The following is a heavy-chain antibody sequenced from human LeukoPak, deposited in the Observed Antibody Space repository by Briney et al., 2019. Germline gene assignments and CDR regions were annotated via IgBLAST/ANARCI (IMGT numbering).Heavy chain of an antibody. CDR1: GFTFSSYA. J-gene: IGHJ4*02. Sequence: TGGSLRLSCAASGFTFSSYAMSWVRQAPGKGLEWVSAISGSGGSTYYADSVKGRFTISRDNSKNTLYLQMNSLRAEDTAVYYCAKDPPLLGVGATPEGYWGQGTLVTVSS. V-gene: IGHV3-23*01. CDR3: AKDPPLLGVGATPEGY. CDR2: ISGSGGST. D-gene: IGHD1-26*01.